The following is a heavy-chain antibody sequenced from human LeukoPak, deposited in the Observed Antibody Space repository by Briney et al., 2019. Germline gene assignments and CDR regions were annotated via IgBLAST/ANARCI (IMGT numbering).Heavy chain of an antibody. CDR1: GGSISSSSYY. J-gene: IGHJ5*02. Sequence: SDTLSLTCTVSGGSISSSSYYWGWIRQPPGKGLEWIGSIYHSGSTYYNPSLKSRVTISIDTSKNHFSLNLTSVTAADTAVYYCARTYYYGSGSSYFDPWGQGTLVTVSS. D-gene: IGHD3-10*01. CDR2: IYHSGST. CDR3: ARTYYYGSGSSYFDP. V-gene: IGHV4-39*02.